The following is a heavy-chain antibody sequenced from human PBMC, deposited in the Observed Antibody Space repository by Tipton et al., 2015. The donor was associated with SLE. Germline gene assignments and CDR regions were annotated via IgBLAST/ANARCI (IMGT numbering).Heavy chain of an antibody. J-gene: IGHJ4*02. CDR2: IKQDGSEK. Sequence: SLRLSCAASGFTFSSYAMSWVRQAPGKGLEWVASIKQDGSEKCYVDSVKGRFTISRDNAKNSLYLQMNSLRAEHAAVYYCARGPPFLWGQGTLVTVSS. CDR1: GFTFSSYA. V-gene: IGHV3-7*01. CDR3: ARGPPFL.